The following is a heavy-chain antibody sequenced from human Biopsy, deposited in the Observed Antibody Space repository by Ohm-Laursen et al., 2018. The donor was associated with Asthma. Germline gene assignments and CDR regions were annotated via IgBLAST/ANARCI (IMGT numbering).Heavy chain of an antibody. CDR3: ARVSITPGAFDI. Sequence: GASVKVSCKSSGYTFTSYYMHWVRQAPGQGLEWMGIINPSGGSTSYAQKFQGRVTMTRDTSTSTVYMELSSLRSEDTAVYYCARVSITPGAFDIWGQGTMVTVSS. D-gene: IGHD3-10*01. CDR1: GYTFTSYY. CDR2: INPSGGST. V-gene: IGHV1-46*01. J-gene: IGHJ3*02.